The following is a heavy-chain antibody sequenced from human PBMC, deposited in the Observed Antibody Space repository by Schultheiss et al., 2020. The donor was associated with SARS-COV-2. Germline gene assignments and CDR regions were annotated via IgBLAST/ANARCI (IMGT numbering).Heavy chain of an antibody. CDR1: GGSISSGGYY. V-gene: IGHV4-31*03. CDR3: ARDGRGGFGDY. Sequence: SETLSLTCTVSGGSISSGGYYWSWIRQHPGKGLEWIGYIYYSGSTYYNPSLKSRVTISVDTSKNQFSLKVSSVTAADTAVYYCARDGRGGFGDYWGQGTLVTVSS. D-gene: IGHD3-10*01. J-gene: IGHJ4*02. CDR2: IYYSGST.